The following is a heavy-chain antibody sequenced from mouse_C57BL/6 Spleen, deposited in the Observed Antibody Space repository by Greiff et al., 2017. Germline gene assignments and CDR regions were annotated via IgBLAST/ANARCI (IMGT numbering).Heavy chain of an antibody. V-gene: IGHV1-80*01. Sequence: QVQLQQSGAELVKPGASVKISCKASGYAFSSYWLNWVKQRPGKGLEWIGQIYPGDGDTNYNGKFKGKATLTADKSASPAYMPPRSLTSKCSAVFFFARLASTVVGNWYFDDGGTGTTVTVSS. J-gene: IGHJ1*03. CDR1: GYAFSSYW. CDR3: ARLASTVVGNWYFDD. CDR2: IYPGDGDT. D-gene: IGHD1-1*01.